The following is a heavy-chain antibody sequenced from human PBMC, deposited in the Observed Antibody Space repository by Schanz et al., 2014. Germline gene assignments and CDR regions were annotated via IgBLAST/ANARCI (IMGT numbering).Heavy chain of an antibody. J-gene: IGHJ4*02. Sequence: EVQLVESGGGLVQPGGSLRLSCAASGFIFSNSWMSWVRQAPGKGLEWVSAISGSGSSTYYADSVKGRFTISRDLSSNTLYLQINNLRAEDTAVYYCARGTDTAMEHRPFDYWGQGTLVTVSP. CDR2: ISGSGSST. CDR1: GFIFSNSW. CDR3: ARGTDTAMEHRPFDY. D-gene: IGHD5-18*01. V-gene: IGHV3-23*04.